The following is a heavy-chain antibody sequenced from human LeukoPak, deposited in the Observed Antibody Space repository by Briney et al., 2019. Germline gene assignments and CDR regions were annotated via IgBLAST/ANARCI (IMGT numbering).Heavy chain of an antibody. D-gene: IGHD4/OR15-4a*01. CDR2: IYYSGST. Sequence: SETLSLTCTVSGGSVSSGSNYWSWIRQPPGKRLEWIGYIYYSGSTNYNPSLNSRVTISLDTFKNQFSLNLSSVTAADTAVYYCARDSANLYYFDYWGQGTLVTVSS. CDR3: ARDSANLYYFDY. V-gene: IGHV4-61*01. J-gene: IGHJ4*02. CDR1: GGSVSSGSNY.